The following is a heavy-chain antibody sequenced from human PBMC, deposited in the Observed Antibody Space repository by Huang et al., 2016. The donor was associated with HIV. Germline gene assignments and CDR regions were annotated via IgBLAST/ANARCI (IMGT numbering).Heavy chain of an antibody. J-gene: IGHJ4*02. CDR2: ITDGIKNL. Sequence: EVLLLESGGGLVQPGGSLRLSCVASGFTFSSYAMSWVRQAPGKGREWGSGITDGIKNLYDAHSVKGRFAVSRDDSTNTLYLQMNSLRAEDTAVYYCAKDADTSGYDVLGPFGSWGQGTLVTVSS. V-gene: IGHV3-23*01. CDR1: GFTFSSYA. D-gene: IGHD3-3*01. CDR3: AKDADTSGYDVLGPFGS.